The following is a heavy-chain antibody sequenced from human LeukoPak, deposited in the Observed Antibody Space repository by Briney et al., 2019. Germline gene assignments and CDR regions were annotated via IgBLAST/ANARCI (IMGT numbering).Heavy chain of an antibody. J-gene: IGHJ6*03. D-gene: IGHD3-10*01. V-gene: IGHV3-23*01. CDR2: ISGPGGST. Sequence: PGGSLRLSCAASGFTFSNLPMSWVRQASGKGLDWVSAISGPGGSTYYADSVKDRSTISRDNSKNTLYLQMSSLRAEDTAVYYCGPTLGYNYYMDVWGKGTTVTVSS. CDR3: GPTLGYNYYMDV. CDR1: GFTFSNLP.